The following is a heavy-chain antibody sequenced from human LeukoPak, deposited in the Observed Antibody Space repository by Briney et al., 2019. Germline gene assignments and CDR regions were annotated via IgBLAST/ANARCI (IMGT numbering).Heavy chain of an antibody. J-gene: IGHJ4*02. Sequence: PSETLSLTCTVSGGSISSYYWSWIRQPAGKGLEWIGRIYTGGSTNYNPSLKSRVTMSVDTSKNQFSLKLSSVTAADTAVYYCARVHYYDSLNPLYYYDYWGQGTLVTVSS. CDR1: GGSISSYY. CDR3: ARVHYYDSLNPLYYYDY. D-gene: IGHD3-22*01. V-gene: IGHV4-4*07. CDR2: IYTGGST.